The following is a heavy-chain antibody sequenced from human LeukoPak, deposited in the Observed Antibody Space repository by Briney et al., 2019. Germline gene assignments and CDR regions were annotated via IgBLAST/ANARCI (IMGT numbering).Heavy chain of an antibody. J-gene: IGHJ5*02. CDR2: IYRNDDK. CDR1: GFSLSTSGVG. V-gene: IGHV2-5*01. CDR3: AHSTYCSSTSCPGWFDP. D-gene: IGHD2-2*01. Sequence: SGPTLVNPTQTLTLTCTFSGFSLSTSGVGVGWIRQPPGKALEWLALIYRNDDKRYSPSLKSRLTITKDTSKNQVVLTMTNMDPVDTATYYCAHSTYCSSTSCPGWFDPWGQGTLVTVSS.